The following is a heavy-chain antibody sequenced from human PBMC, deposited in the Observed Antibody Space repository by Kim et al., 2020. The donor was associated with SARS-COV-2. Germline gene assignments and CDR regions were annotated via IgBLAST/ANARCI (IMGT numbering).Heavy chain of an antibody. Sequence: GGSLRLSCAASGLTFSSYWMSWVRQAPGKGLEWVANIKQDGSEKYYVDSVKGRFTISRDNAKNSLYLQMNSLRAEDTAVYYCARPQGAAAGIPPPDVWGQGTTVTVSS. J-gene: IGHJ6*02. D-gene: IGHD6-13*01. V-gene: IGHV3-7*01. CDR3: ARPQGAAAGIPPPDV. CDR1: GLTFSSYW. CDR2: IKQDGSEK.